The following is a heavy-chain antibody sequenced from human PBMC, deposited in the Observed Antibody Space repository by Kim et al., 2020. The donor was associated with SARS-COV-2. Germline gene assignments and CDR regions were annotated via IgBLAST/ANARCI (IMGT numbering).Heavy chain of an antibody. J-gene: IGHJ4*02. D-gene: IGHD1-7*01. Sequence: GGSLRLSCTASGFTFGDYAMSWVRQAPGKGLEGVGFIRSKAYGGTTEDAASLKGRFTISRDDSKSIAYLQMNSLKTEDTAVYYSTSPGTTVDYWGQATMVTVSS. CDR3: TSPGTTVDY. V-gene: IGHV3-49*04. CDR2: IRSKAYGGTT. CDR1: GFTFGDYA.